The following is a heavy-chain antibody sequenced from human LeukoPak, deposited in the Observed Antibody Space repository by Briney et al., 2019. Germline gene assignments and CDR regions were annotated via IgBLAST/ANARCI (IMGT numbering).Heavy chain of an antibody. J-gene: IGHJ4*02. D-gene: IGHD3-22*01. CDR2: ISSSSSSYI. Sequence: GGSLRLSCAASGFTFSSYSMNWVRQAPGKGLEWVSSISSSSSSYIYYADSVKGRFTISRDNAKNSLYLQMNSLRAEDTAVYYCARDASFGSYYYDSSGYLAGNYFDYWGQGTLVTVSS. CDR1: GFTFSSYS. CDR3: ARDASFGSYYYDSSGYLAGNYFDY. V-gene: IGHV3-21*01.